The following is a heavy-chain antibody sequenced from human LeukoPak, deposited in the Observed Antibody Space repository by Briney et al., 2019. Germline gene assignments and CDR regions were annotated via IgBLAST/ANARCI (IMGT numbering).Heavy chain of an antibody. V-gene: IGHV3-23*01. CDR3: AKSHSVEQRGYFDY. Sequence: GGSLRLSRAASGFTFTTYAMSWVRLAPGKGLEWVSTIANSGGSTYYADSVKGRFTISRDNSKNTLYLQMNSLRAEDMAVYYCAKSHSVEQRGYFDYWGQGTLVTVSS. J-gene: IGHJ4*02. D-gene: IGHD1/OR15-1a*01. CDR1: GFTFTTYA. CDR2: IANSGGST.